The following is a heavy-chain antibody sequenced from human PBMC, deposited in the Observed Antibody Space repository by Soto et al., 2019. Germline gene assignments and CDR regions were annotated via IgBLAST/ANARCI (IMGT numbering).Heavy chain of an antibody. D-gene: IGHD2-2*01. CDR2: IWYDGSNK. CDR1: GFTFSSYG. Sequence: PGGSVRLSCAASGFTFSSYGMHWVRQAPGKGLEWVAVIWYDGSNKYYADSVKGRFTISRDNSKNTLYLQVNSLRAEDTAVYYCAREPRVTIVPAAMFYGMDVWGQGTTVTVSS. V-gene: IGHV3-33*01. CDR3: AREPRVTIVPAAMFYGMDV. J-gene: IGHJ6*02.